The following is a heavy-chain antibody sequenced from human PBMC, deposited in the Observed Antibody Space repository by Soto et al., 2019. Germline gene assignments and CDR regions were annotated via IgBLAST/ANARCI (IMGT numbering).Heavy chain of an antibody. D-gene: IGHD1-26*01. CDR2: IAHDGHT. Sequence: VQLKESGPGLVRPSGTLSLTCDVSSGSITTSVLWTWVRQFPGKGLEWIGEIAHDGHTNYNPSLSGRVTMSVDLSNSQFSLNVASVTAADTAVYFCVGGRDYDYWGQGNLVTVSS. CDR3: VGGRDYDY. V-gene: IGHV4-4*02. J-gene: IGHJ4*02. CDR1: SGSITTSVL.